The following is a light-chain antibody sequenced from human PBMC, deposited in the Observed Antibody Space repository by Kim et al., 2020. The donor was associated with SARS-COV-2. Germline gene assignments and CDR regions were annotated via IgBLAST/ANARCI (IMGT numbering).Light chain of an antibody. CDR1: QSVSSSY. CDR3: QQYDSSTPELT. Sequence: EIVLTQSPGTLSLSPGERATLSCRASQSVSSSYLAWYQQKPGQAPRLLIYGASSRATGIPDRFSGSGSGTDFTLTISRLEPEDFAVYYCQQYDSSTPELTFGGGTKLEI. CDR2: GAS. V-gene: IGKV3-20*01. J-gene: IGKJ4*01.